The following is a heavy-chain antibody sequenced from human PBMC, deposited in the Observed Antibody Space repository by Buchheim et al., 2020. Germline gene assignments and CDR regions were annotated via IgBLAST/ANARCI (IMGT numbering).Heavy chain of an antibody. CDR2: IHYSGST. CDR3: ARQGHYGDYDN. J-gene: IGHJ4*02. Sequence: QVQLQESGPGLVKPSETLSLTCTVSGGSISSYYWSWIRQPPGGGLECIAYIHYSGSTNYNPSLKSRVTISVDTSKHQVYLKVSSVTAADTAVYYCARQGHYGDYDNWGQGTL. V-gene: IGHV4-59*08. CDR1: GGSISSYY. D-gene: IGHD4-17*01.